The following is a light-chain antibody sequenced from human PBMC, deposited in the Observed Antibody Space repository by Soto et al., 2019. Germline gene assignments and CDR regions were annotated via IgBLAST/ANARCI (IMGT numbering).Light chain of an antibody. CDR3: QQYNNLPLT. V-gene: IGKV3-15*01. CDR1: HSVSRP. CDR2: GAS. J-gene: IGKJ4*01. Sequence: ETLMTQSPATLSVSPGESATLSCRASHSVSRPLAWYQQRLGQAPRLLIYGASTRATGIPARFSASGSETEFTLTISSLQSEDFATYYCQQYNNLPLTFGGGTKVQI.